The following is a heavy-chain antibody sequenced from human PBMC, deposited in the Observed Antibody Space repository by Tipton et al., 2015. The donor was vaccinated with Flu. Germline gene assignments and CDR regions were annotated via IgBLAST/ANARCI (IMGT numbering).Heavy chain of an antibody. D-gene: IGHD3-3*01. J-gene: IGHJ6*02. CDR3: ARDRPPSITVLGEITDYFGMAV. CDR1: GFTFSDYY. V-gene: IGHV3-11*01. CDR2: ISSSGTTI. Sequence: SLRLSCAASGFTFSDYYMSWIRQLPGRGLEWVSHISSSGTTINYADSVKGRFTISRDNAKNSLYLQMNSLRAEDTAVYYCARDRPPSITVLGEITDYFGMAVWGQGPTVTVSS.